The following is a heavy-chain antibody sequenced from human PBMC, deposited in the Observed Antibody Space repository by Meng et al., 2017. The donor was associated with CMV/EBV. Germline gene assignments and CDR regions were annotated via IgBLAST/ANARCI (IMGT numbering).Heavy chain of an antibody. Sequence: QVQLQESGPGLVKPSETLSLTCSVSGGSVSSGSYYWTWIRQPPGKGLEWIGYIYHSGSTNYNPSLKSRVTRSVDASRDQFSLRLSSVTAADTAVYYCARCTNYFDPWGQGTLVTVSS. D-gene: IGHD4/OR15-4a*01. V-gene: IGHV4-61*01. CDR2: IYHSGST. CDR1: GGSVSSGSYY. CDR3: ARCTNYFDP. J-gene: IGHJ5*02.